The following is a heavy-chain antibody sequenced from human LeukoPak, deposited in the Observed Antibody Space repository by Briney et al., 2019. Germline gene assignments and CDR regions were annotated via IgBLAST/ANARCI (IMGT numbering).Heavy chain of an antibody. D-gene: IGHD2-2*01. J-gene: IGHJ4*02. CDR1: GFTFSSYG. CDR2: ISYDGSNK. Sequence: GGSLRLSCAASGFTFSSYGMHWVRQAPGKGLEWVAVISYDGSNKYYADSVKGRFTISRDNSKNTLYLQMNSLRAEDTAVYYCAKATQARYCSSTRCYGGWLGDYWGQGTLVTVSS. CDR3: AKATQARYCSSTRCYGGWLGDY. V-gene: IGHV3-30*18.